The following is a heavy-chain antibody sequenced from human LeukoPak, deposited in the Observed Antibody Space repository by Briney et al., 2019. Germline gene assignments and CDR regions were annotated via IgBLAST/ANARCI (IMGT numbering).Heavy chain of an antibody. J-gene: IGHJ4*02. CDR1: GGCISSSSYY. V-gene: IGHV4-39*07. CDR3: ARWRSGFDS. CDR2: IYYSGST. Sequence: PSETLSLTCTVSGGCISSSSYYWGWIRQPPGKGLEWIGSIYYSGSTYYNPSLKSRVTISVDTSKNQFSLRLSSVTAADTAVYYCARWRSGFDSWGQGTLVTVSS.